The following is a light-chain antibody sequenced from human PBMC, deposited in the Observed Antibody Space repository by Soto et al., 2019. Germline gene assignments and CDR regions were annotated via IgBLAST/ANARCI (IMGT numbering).Light chain of an antibody. Sequence: EIVLTQSPATLSLSPGERATLSCRASQSVSSYLAWYQQKPGQAPRLLIYDASSLESGVPSRFSGSGSGTGFSLTSSSLQPDEFATYYCQQYNSYTWTFGQGTKVEIK. J-gene: IGKJ1*01. V-gene: IGKV3-11*01. CDR2: DAS. CDR1: QSVSSY. CDR3: QQYNSYTWT.